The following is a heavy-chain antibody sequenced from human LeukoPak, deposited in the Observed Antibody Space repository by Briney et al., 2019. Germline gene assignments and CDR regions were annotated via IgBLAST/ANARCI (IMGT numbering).Heavy chain of an antibody. CDR2: ISGSGGST. CDR1: GFTFSTYA. CDR3: AKEGEDIVVVPASGDFDY. Sequence: GGSLRLSCAASGFTFSTYAMSWVRQAPGKGLEWVSAISGSGGSTYYADSVKGRFTISRDNSKNTLYLQMNSLRAEDTAVYYCAKEGEDIVVVPASGDFDYWGQGTLVTVSS. V-gene: IGHV3-23*01. D-gene: IGHD2-2*01. J-gene: IGHJ4*02.